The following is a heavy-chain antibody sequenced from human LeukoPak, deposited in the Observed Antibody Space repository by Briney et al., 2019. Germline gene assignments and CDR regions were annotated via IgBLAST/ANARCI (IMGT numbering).Heavy chain of an antibody. CDR1: GYTFTGYY. J-gene: IGHJ5*02. Sequence: ASVKVSCKASGYTFTGYYMHWVRQAPGQGLEWTGWINPNSGGTNYAQKFQGRVTMTRDTSISTAYMELSRLRSDDTAVYYCARARGSYSKSWFDPWGQGTLVTVSS. CDR2: INPNSGGT. CDR3: ARARGSYSKSWFDP. V-gene: IGHV1-2*02. D-gene: IGHD1-26*01.